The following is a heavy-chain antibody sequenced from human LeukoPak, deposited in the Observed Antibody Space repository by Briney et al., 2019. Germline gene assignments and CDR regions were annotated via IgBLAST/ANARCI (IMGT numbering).Heavy chain of an antibody. Sequence: GGSLRLSCAASGFTFSSYAMSWVRQAPGKGLEWVSAISGSGGSTYYADSVRGRFTISRDNSKNTLYLQMNSLRAEDTAVYYCARWGIAAAGPYYFDYWGQGTLVTVSS. V-gene: IGHV3-23*01. D-gene: IGHD6-13*01. CDR3: ARWGIAAAGPYYFDY. CDR2: ISGSGGST. J-gene: IGHJ4*02. CDR1: GFTFSSYA.